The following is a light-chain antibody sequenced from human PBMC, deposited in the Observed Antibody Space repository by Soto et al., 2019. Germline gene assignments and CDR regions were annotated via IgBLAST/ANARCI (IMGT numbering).Light chain of an antibody. CDR1: QSVRTF. J-gene: IGKJ4*01. Sequence: EIVLTQSTATLSLSPGESATLSCKASQSVRTFLAWYQQKPGQTPRLLIYDASKRATGIPARFSGSGSGTDFTLTISSLEPEDFAVYYCQQRSNWPPALSFGGGTKVDIK. CDR3: QQRSNWPPALS. CDR2: DAS. V-gene: IGKV3-11*01.